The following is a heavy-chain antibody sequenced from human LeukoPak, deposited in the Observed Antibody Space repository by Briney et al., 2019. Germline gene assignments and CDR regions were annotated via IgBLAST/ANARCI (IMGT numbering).Heavy chain of an antibody. CDR2: ISAYNGNT. V-gene: IGHV1-18*01. Sequence: ASVKVSCKASGYTFTSYGISWVRLAPGQGLEWMGWISAYNGNTNYAQKLQGRVTMTTDTSTSTAYMELRSLRSDDTAVYYCARGRYYYDSSGGGYFDYWGQGTLVTVSS. CDR1: GYTFTSYG. J-gene: IGHJ4*02. CDR3: ARGRYYYDSSGGGYFDY. D-gene: IGHD3-22*01.